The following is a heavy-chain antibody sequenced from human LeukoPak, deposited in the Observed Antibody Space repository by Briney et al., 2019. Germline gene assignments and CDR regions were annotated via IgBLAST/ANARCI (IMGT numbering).Heavy chain of an antibody. CDR1: GGPLRGYY. CDR3: ARREVVVARAFDI. Sequence: KPSETLSLPFAGYGGPLRGYYWRWIRQPPGKGLEWSGEINHSGSTNYNPSLKSRVTISVDTSKNQFSLKLSSVTAADTAVYYCARREVVVARAFDIWGQGTMVTVSS. J-gene: IGHJ3*02. CDR2: INHSGST. D-gene: IGHD3-22*01. V-gene: IGHV4-34*01.